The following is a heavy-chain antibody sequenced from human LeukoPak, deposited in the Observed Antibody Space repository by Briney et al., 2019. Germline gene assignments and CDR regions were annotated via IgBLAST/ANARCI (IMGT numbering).Heavy chain of an antibody. CDR2: INHSGST. CDR3: ARDRGFTMLSYMDV. V-gene: IGHV4-34*01. D-gene: IGHD3-10*02. Sequence: SETLSLTCAVYGGSFSGYYWSWIRQPPGKGLEWIGEINHSGSTNYNPSLKSRVTISVDTSKNQFSLKLTSVTAADTAVYYCARDRGFTMLSYMDVWGKGTTVTVSS. CDR1: GGSFSGYY. J-gene: IGHJ6*03.